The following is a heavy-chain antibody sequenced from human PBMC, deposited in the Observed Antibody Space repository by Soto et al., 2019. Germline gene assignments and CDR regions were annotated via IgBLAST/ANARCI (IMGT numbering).Heavy chain of an antibody. Sequence: PSETLSLTCAVYGGSFSGYYWSWIRQPPGKGLEWIGEINHSGSTNYNPSLKSRVTISVDRSKNQFSLKLSSVTAADTAVYYCARGVVVYFDYWGQGTLVTVSS. D-gene: IGHD2-2*01. CDR1: GGSFSGYY. J-gene: IGHJ4*02. V-gene: IGHV4-34*01. CDR2: INHSGST. CDR3: ARGVVVYFDY.